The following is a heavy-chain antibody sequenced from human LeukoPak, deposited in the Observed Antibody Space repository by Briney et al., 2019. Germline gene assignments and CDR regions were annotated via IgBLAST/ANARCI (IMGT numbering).Heavy chain of an antibody. CDR2: ISGSGGST. CDR3: ATPNRDYGGYYYGMDV. CDR1: GLNFSSYA. D-gene: IGHD4/OR15-4a*01. Sequence: GGSLRLSCAASGLNFSSYAMSWVRQAPGKGLEWVSAISGSGGSTYYADSVKGRFTISRDNSKDTLYLQMNSLRAEDTAVYYCATPNRDYGGYYYGMDVWGQGTTVTVSS. J-gene: IGHJ6*02. V-gene: IGHV3-23*01.